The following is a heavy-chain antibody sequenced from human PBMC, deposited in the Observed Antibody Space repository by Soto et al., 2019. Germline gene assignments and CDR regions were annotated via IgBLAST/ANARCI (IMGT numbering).Heavy chain of an antibody. V-gene: IGHV4-59*01. Sequence: SETLSLTCTVSGGSIDYYYWSWIRQPPGKGLEWIGCVSDSGSTNYNPSLRSRVTISVDTSKNQFSLNVNSVTAADTAVYYCARDSPSWFPYHGIDVWGQGTTVTVSS. J-gene: IGHJ6*02. D-gene: IGHD6-13*01. CDR3: ARDSPSWFPYHGIDV. CDR2: VSDSGST. CDR1: GGSIDYYY.